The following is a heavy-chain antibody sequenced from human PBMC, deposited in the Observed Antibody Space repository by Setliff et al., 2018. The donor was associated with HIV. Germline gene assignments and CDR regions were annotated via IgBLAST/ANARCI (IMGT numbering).Heavy chain of an antibody. J-gene: IGHJ6*03. D-gene: IGHD2-15*01. Sequence: SVKVSCKASGGTFSSYAISWVRQAPGQGLEWMGGIIPILGIANYAQKFQGRVTITTDESTSTAYMGLSSLRSEDTAVYYCARARTRVQGGKSLYYMDVWGKGTTVTVSS. CDR3: ARARTRVQGGKSLYYMDV. CDR1: GGTFSSYA. CDR2: IIPILGIA. V-gene: IGHV1-69*10.